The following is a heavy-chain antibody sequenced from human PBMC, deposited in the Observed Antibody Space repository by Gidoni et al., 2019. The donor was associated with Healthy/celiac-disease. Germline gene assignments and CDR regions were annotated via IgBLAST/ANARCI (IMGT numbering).Heavy chain of an antibody. J-gene: IGHJ3*02. CDR1: GSTSDDYA. CDR2: ISWNSGSI. D-gene: IGHD6-13*01. V-gene: IGHV3-9*02. Sequence: EVQLVESGGGLVQPGRSLILSCAASGSTSDDYAMHWVRQAPGKGLGWVSGISWNSGSIGYADSVKGRFTISRDNAKNSLYLQMNSLRAEDTALYYCAKEKEGAAGAFDIWGQGTMVTVSS. CDR3: AKEKEGAAGAFDI.